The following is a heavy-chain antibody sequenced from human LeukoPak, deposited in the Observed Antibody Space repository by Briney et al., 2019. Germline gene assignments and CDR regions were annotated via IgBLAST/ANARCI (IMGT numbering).Heavy chain of an antibody. D-gene: IGHD6-19*01. J-gene: IGHJ4*02. CDR1: GFSFRTYE. CDR2: ISNSGRTI. Sequence: GGSLRLSCAASGFSFRTYEMNWVRQAPGRGLEWVSYISNSGRTIYYADSVKGRFTISRDDAKNSLYLQRSSLRAEDTAIYYCARADMAVVPVFDYWGQGTLVTVSS. V-gene: IGHV3-48*03. CDR3: ARADMAVVPVFDY.